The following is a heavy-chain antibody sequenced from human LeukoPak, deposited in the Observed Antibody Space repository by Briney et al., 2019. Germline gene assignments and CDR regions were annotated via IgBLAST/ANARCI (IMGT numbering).Heavy chain of an antibody. CDR3: ARRGSPPVDFDY. Sequence: GESLKISCKGSGYSFNTYWIAWVRQTPGKGLEWMGIIYPGDSDTKYSPSFEGQVTISADKSVSNAYLQWSSLEASDTAMYYCARRGSPPVDFDYWGQGTLVTVSS. V-gene: IGHV5-51*01. CDR1: GYSFNTYW. J-gene: IGHJ4*02. CDR2: IYPGDSDT.